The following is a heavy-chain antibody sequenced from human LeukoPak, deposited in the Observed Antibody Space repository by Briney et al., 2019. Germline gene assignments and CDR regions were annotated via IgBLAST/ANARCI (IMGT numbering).Heavy chain of an antibody. Sequence: YISSSSSTIYYADSVKGRFTISRDNAKNSLYPQMNSLRAEDTAVYYCARGGYDFWIKPVWGQGTLVTVSS. CDR3: ARGGYDFWIKPV. J-gene: IGHJ4*02. CDR2: ISSSSSTI. D-gene: IGHD3-3*01. V-gene: IGHV3-48*01.